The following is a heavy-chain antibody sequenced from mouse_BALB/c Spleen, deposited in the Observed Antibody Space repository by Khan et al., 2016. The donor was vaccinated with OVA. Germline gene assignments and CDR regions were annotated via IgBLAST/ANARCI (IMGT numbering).Heavy chain of an antibody. V-gene: IGHV1-31*01. CDR3: TRHGYVAWFSY. CDR1: GYSFTTYY. J-gene: IGHJ3*01. D-gene: IGHD2-14*01. CDR2: IDPFSGGT. Sequence: VQLQQSGPELMKPGASVKISCKASGYSFTTYYIHWIMQSHGKSLEWIGYIDPFSGGTTYNQKFKGKATLTADKSSSTAYKQLSNLTSEEPSVYYCTRHGYVAWFSYWGQGTLVTVSA.